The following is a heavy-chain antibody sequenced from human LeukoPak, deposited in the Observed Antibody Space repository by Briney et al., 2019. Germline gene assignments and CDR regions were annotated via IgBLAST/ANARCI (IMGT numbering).Heavy chain of an antibody. D-gene: IGHD2-2*01. CDR2: IYYSGST. V-gene: IGHV4-59*01. CDR3: ARDYCSSTSCRMDV. J-gene: IGHJ6*03. Sequence: PSETLSLTCTVSGGSISSYYWSWIRQPPGKGLEWIGYIYYSGSTNYNPSLKSRVTISVDTSKNQFSLKLSSVTAADTAVYYCARDYCSSTSCRMDVWGKGTTVTVSS. CDR1: GGSISSYY.